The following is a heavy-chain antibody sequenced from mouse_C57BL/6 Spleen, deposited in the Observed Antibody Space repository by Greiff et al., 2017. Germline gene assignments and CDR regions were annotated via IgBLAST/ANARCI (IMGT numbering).Heavy chain of an antibody. Sequence: QVQLKESGPELVKPGASVKISCKASGYAFSSSWMNWVKQRPGKGLEWIGRIYPGDGDTNYNGKFKGKATLTADKSSSTAYMQLRSLTSEDSAVYFCAREDYGSSPYYFDYWGQGTTLTVSS. CDR2: IYPGDGDT. CDR3: AREDYGSSPYYFDY. CDR1: GYAFSSSW. J-gene: IGHJ2*01. D-gene: IGHD1-1*01. V-gene: IGHV1-82*01.